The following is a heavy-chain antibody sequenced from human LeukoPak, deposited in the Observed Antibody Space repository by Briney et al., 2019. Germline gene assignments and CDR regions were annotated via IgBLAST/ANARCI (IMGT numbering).Heavy chain of an antibody. D-gene: IGHD3-10*01. CDR1: SASISSYS. Sequence: SETLSLTCTVSSASISSYSWSWIRQPAGHGLEWIGRIYTSGSTNYNPSLKSRVTMSIDTSTNQFSLRLTSVAAADTAVYYCARYYGSRILGYYMDVWGKGTTVTVSS. CDR3: ARYYGSRILGYYMDV. CDR2: IYTSGST. V-gene: IGHV4-4*07. J-gene: IGHJ6*03.